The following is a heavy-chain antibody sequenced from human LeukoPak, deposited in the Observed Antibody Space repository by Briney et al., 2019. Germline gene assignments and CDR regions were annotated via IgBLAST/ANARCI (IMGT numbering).Heavy chain of an antibody. CDR2: IWSDGSYK. Sequence: PGGSLRLSCAASGFTFSKYGMHWVRQAPGKGREWVVVIWSDGSYKNYADSVKGRFSISRDNSKNTLYLQMSSLRADDTAVYYCARRYCSSTSCLIDYWGQGTLVTVSS. V-gene: IGHV3-33*01. D-gene: IGHD2-2*01. CDR3: ARRYCSSTSCLIDY. CDR1: GFTFSKYG. J-gene: IGHJ4*02.